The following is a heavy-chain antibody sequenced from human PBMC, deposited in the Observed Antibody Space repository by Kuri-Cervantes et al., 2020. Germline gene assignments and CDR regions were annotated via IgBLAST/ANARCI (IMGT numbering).Heavy chain of an antibody. D-gene: IGHD2-21*01. CDR3: ARADIVVGPGAFDI. J-gene: IGHJ3*02. CDR2: MNPNSGDT. V-gene: IGHV1-8*02. Sequence: ASVKVSCKASGGTFSSYAISWVRQATGQGLEWMGWMNPNSGDTDYAQKFQGRVTMTRNTSISTAYMELSSVTAADTAVYYCARADIVVGPGAFDIWGQGTMVTVSS. CDR1: GGTFSSYA.